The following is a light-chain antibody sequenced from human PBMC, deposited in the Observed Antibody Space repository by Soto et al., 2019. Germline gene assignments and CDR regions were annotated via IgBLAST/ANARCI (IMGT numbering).Light chain of an antibody. V-gene: IGKV3D-20*02. CDR2: DAS. Sequence: EIVLTQSPGTLSLSPGERATLSCRASQSVSSSYLAWYQQKPGQAPRLLIYDASNRATGIPARFSGSGSGTDFTLTISSLEPEDFAVYYCQQRSGTWTFGQGTKVDIK. CDR1: QSVSSSY. CDR3: QQRSGTWT. J-gene: IGKJ1*01.